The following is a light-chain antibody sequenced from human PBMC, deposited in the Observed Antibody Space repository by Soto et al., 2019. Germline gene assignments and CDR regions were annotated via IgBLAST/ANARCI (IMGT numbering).Light chain of an antibody. CDR1: VIGSIS. CDR2: DDS. V-gene: IGLV3-21*02. Sequence: SYELTQPPSVSVAPGQTASITCGGNVIGSISVHWYQQKPGQAPVLVVFDDSDRPSGIPERFSGSNSRNTATLTISRVEAGDEADYYCQVWDSSSDHVIFGGGTKLTAL. CDR3: QVWDSSSDHVI. J-gene: IGLJ2*01.